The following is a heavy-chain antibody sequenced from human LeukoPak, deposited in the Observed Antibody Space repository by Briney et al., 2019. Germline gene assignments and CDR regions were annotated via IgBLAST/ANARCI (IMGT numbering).Heavy chain of an antibody. CDR1: GGSISSGGYY. J-gene: IGHJ4*02. V-gene: IGHV4-31*03. D-gene: IGHD4-11*01. CDR2: IYYSGST. Sequence: PSETLSLTCTVSGGSISSGGYYWSWIRQHPGKGLEWIGYIYYSGSTYYNPSLKSRVTISVDTSKNQFSLKLSSVTAADTAVYYCASETDYDYSSTGLDYWGQGTLVTVSS. CDR3: ASETDYDYSSTGLDY.